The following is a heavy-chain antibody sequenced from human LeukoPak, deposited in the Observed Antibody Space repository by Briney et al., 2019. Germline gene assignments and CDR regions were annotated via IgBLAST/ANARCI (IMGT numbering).Heavy chain of an antibody. CDR1: GFTFSSYG. CDR2: IRYDGSNK. Sequence: GGSLRLSCAASGFTFSSYGMHWVRQAPGKGLEWVAFIRYDGSNKYYADSVKGRFTISRDNSKNTLYLQMNSLRAEDTAVYYCAKDPSEGLLNWFDPWGQGTLVTVSS. CDR3: AKDPSEGLLNWFDP. J-gene: IGHJ5*02. V-gene: IGHV3-30*02.